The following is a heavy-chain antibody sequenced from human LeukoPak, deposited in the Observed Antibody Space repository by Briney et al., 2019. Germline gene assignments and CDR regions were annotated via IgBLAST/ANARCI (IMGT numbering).Heavy chain of an antibody. CDR1: GGSISSSSYY. CDR2: IYYSGST. Sequence: SETLSLTCTVSGGSISSSSYYWGWIRQPPGKGLEWIGSIYYSGSTYYNPSLKSRVTISVDTSKNQFSQKLSSVTAADTAVYYCARHSYNWNSNWFDPWGQGTLVTVSS. J-gene: IGHJ5*02. V-gene: IGHV4-39*01. CDR3: ARHSYNWNSNWFDP. D-gene: IGHD1-7*01.